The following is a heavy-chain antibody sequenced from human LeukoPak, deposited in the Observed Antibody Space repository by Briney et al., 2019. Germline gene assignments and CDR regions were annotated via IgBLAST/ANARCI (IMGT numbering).Heavy chain of an antibody. J-gene: IGHJ3*02. CDR3: AKRNWNYDDAFDI. V-gene: IGHV3-23*01. CDR1: GFTFSNAW. Sequence: PGGSLRLSCAASGFTFSNAWMSWVRQAPGKGLEWVSAISGSGGSTYYAGSVKGRFTISRDNSKNTLYLQMNSLRAEDTAVYYCAKRNWNYDDAFDIWGQGTMVTVSS. D-gene: IGHD1-7*01. CDR2: ISGSGGST.